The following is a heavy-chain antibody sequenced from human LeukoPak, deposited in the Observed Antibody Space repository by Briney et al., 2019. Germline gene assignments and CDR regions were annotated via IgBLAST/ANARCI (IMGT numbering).Heavy chain of an antibody. Sequence: SETLSLTCTVSGGSVSSYYWSWMRQPPGKGLEWIAYTYYSGSTNYNPSLKSRVTISVDTSKNQISLKLSSVTAADTAVYYCARHSESGSGWYWFDPWGQGTLVTVSS. D-gene: IGHD6-19*01. CDR2: TYYSGST. CDR1: GGSVSSYY. V-gene: IGHV4-59*08. CDR3: ARHSESGSGWYWFDP. J-gene: IGHJ5*02.